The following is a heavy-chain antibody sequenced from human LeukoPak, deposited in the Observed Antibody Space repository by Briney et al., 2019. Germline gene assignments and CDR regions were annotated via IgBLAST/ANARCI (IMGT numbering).Heavy chain of an antibody. CDR1: GFPFSSYG. J-gene: IGHJ4*02. CDR2: LVYDERS. CDR3: AKDVGKWESLHFFDY. Sequence: PGGSLRLSCAASGFPFSSYGMHWVRQAPGKGLEWVARLVYDERSDYANSVKGRFSISRDNSRNTLYLQMNSLRGDDTAVYYCAKDVGKWESLHFFDYWGQGTLVTVSS. V-gene: IGHV3-33*03. D-gene: IGHD1-26*01.